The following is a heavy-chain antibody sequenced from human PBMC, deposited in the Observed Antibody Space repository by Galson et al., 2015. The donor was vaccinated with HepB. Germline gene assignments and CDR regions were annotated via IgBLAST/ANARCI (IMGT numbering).Heavy chain of an antibody. V-gene: IGHV1-69*06. CDR1: GGSFSAYA. CDR2: IIPFSGTA. D-gene: IGHD6-13*01. CDR3: VRDPGISASRFVSDEVFNV. Sequence: SVKVSCKASGGSFSAYAISWVRQAPGQGLEWMGGIIPFSGTANYALKFQGRVTMTADRSTSTAYMELSSLRSEDTAVYYCVRDPGISASRFVSDEVFNVWGQGTMVTVSS. J-gene: IGHJ3*01.